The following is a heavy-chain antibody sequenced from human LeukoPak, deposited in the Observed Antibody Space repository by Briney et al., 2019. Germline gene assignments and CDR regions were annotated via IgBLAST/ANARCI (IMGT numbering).Heavy chain of an antibody. D-gene: IGHD4-17*01. Sequence: ASVKVSCKASGYIFTGYYMHWVRQAPGQGLEWMGRINPNSGGTNYAQKSQGRATMTRDTSISTAYMELSRRRSDDTAVYYCARAYGDYEYDYWGQGTLVTVSS. J-gene: IGHJ4*02. CDR2: INPNSGGT. CDR1: GYIFTGYY. V-gene: IGHV1-2*06. CDR3: ARAYGDYEYDY.